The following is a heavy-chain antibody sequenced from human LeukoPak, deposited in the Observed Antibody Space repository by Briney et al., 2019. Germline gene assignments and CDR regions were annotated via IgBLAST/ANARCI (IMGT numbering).Heavy chain of an antibody. D-gene: IGHD3-22*01. CDR3: AKGDDDSSGNLDY. Sequence: PGRSLRLSCAASGFTFSSYGMHWVRQAPGKGLEWVAVIWHDGSNKYYADSVKGRFTISRDNSKNTLYLQMNSLRAEDTAVYYCAKGDDDSSGNLDYWGQGTLVTVSS. J-gene: IGHJ4*02. V-gene: IGHV3-33*06. CDR2: IWHDGSNK. CDR1: GFTFSSYG.